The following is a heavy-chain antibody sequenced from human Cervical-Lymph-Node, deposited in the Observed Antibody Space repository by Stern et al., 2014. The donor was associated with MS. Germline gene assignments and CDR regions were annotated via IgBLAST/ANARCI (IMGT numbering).Heavy chain of an antibody. Sequence: EVQLEESGGGVLQPGGSLRLSCTASGFTVSRDYMTWVRQAPGTGLELVSLITNVGSTFYTDSVKGRFTISRDDSKNTVYLHMTSLRAEDTAMYYCARDTSSPERSDWWGQGTLVTVSS. CDR3: ARDTSSPERSDW. J-gene: IGHJ4*02. V-gene: IGHV3-53*01. D-gene: IGHD1-1*01. CDR1: GFTVSRDY. CDR2: ITNVGST.